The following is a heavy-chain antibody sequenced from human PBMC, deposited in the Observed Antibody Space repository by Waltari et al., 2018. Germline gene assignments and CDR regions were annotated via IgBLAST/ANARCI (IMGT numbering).Heavy chain of an antibody. Sequence: QLQLQESGPGLVKPSETLSLTCTVSGGSISKSSYYWGWIRQSPGKGPGWIGSIYYSGTTYYNQPRRGRVRIAGDLSKNQLSLKVSSVTAADTAVDYCARHWKRSGYRFDPWGQGSLVTVSS. J-gene: IGHJ5*02. CDR1: GGSISKSSYY. CDR3: ARHWKRSGYRFDP. D-gene: IGHD5-12*01. V-gene: IGHV4-39*01. CDR2: IYYSGTT.